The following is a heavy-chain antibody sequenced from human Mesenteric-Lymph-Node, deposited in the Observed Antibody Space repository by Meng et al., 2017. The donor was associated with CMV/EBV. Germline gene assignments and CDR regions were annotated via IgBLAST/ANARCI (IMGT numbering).Heavy chain of an antibody. CDR3: ARDRGHDFWSGYHGLYYYGMDV. Sequence: GESLKISCVASGFTFSSNWMHWVRQAPGQGLVWVSLISSDGSSTNYADSVKGRFTISRDNAKNTLYLQMNSLRAEDTAVYYCARDRGHDFWSGYHGLYYYGMDVWGQGTTVTVSS. V-gene: IGHV3-74*01. D-gene: IGHD3-3*01. CDR2: ISSDGSST. CDR1: GFTFSSNW. J-gene: IGHJ6*02.